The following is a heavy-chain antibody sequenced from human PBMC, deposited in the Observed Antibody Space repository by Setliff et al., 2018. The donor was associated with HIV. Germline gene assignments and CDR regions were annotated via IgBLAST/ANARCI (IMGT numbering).Heavy chain of an antibody. CDR1: GYSFTDHY. D-gene: IGHD3-22*01. J-gene: IGHJ4*02. CDR2: INPKSDGT. Sequence: ASVKVSCKASGYSFTDHYIHWVRQAPGQGLEWMGWINPKSDGTNYAQKFQGWITMTRDTSISTAYMELSRLRSDDTAVYYCARGMDYYDTSGYYQYYFDYCGQGTLVTVSS. V-gene: IGHV1-2*04. CDR3: ARGMDYYDTSGYYQYYFDY.